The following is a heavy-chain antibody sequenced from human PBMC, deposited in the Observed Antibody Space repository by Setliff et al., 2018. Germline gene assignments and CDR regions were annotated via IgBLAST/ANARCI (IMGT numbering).Heavy chain of an antibody. J-gene: IGHJ3*01. CDR2: MNPNSGNT. Sequence: ASVKVSCKASGYTFTSYDINWVRQATGQGLEWMGWMNPNSGNTGYAQKFQGRVTMTRNTSISTAYMELSRLTSDDMAVYFCARSDHLVVDGFDVWGQGTMVTVSS. V-gene: IGHV1-8*02. D-gene: IGHD3-16*01. CDR1: GYTFTSYD. CDR3: ARSDHLVVDGFDV.